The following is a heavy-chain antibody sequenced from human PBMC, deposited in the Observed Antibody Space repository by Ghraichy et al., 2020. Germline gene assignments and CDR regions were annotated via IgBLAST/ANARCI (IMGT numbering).Heavy chain of an antibody. CDR2: INPSGGST. V-gene: IGHV1-46*03. J-gene: IGHJ5*02. Sequence: ASVKVSCKASGYTFTSYYMHWVRQAPGQGLEWMGIINPSGGSTSSAQKFQGRVTITRDTSTSTVYMELSSLRSEDTAVYYCARVGAVAERYNLLDPWGQGTLVTVSS. CDR1: GYTFTSYY. D-gene: IGHD6-19*01. CDR3: ARVGAVAERYNLLDP.